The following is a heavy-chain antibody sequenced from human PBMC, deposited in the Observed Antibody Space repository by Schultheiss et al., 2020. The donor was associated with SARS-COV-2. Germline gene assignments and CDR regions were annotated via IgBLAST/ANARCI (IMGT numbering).Heavy chain of an antibody. CDR3: AYCSGGSCHAPYYYYGMDV. D-gene: IGHD2-15*01. J-gene: IGHJ6*02. V-gene: IGHV3-23*01. Sequence: GGSLRLSCAASGFTFSSYGMHWVRQAPGKGLEWVSAISGSGGSTYYADSVKGRFTISRDISKNTLYLQMNSLRAEDTAVYYCAYCSGGSCHAPYYYYGMDVWGQGTTVTVSS. CDR1: GFTFSSYG. CDR2: ISGSGGST.